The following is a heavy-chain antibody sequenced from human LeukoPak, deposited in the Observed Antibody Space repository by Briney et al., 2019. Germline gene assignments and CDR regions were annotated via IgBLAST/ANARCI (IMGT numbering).Heavy chain of an antibody. V-gene: IGHV4-59*08. CDR1: GGSISGYY. Sequence: SETLSLTCTVSGGSISGYYWSWIRQPPGKGLEWIGYIYYSGSTNYNPSLESRVTISVDTSNNQFSLELSSVTAADTAVYCCAIRGYSYGWLYYFDYWGQGTLVTVSS. CDR2: IYYSGST. D-gene: IGHD5-18*01. CDR3: AIRGYSYGWLYYFDY. J-gene: IGHJ4*02.